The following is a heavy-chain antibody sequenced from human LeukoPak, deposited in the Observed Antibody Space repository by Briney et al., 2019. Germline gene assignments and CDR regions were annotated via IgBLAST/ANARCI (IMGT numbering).Heavy chain of an antibody. CDR3: ARWGGSHPYDY. Sequence: PSETLSLTCAVYGGSFSGYYWSWIRQPPGKGLEWIGEINHSGSTNYNPSLKSRVTISVDTSKNQFSLKLSSVTAADTAVYYCARWGGSHPYDYWGQGTLVTVSS. V-gene: IGHV4-34*01. CDR2: INHSGST. J-gene: IGHJ4*02. CDR1: GGSFSGYY. D-gene: IGHD1-26*01.